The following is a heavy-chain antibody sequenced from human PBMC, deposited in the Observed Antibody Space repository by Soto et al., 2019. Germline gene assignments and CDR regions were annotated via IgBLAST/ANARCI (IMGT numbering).Heavy chain of an antibody. CDR2: IKSKTDGGTT. CDR1: GFTFSNAW. J-gene: IGHJ6*02. Sequence: EVQLVESGGGLVKPGGSLRLSCAASGFTFSNAWMSWVRQAPGKGLEWVGRIKSKTDGGTTDYAAPVKGRFTISRDDSKNTLYLQMNSPKTEDTAVYYCTTLAYCGGDCYYYYYGMDVWGQGTTVTVSS. V-gene: IGHV3-15*01. D-gene: IGHD2-21*02. CDR3: TTLAYCGGDCYYYYYGMDV.